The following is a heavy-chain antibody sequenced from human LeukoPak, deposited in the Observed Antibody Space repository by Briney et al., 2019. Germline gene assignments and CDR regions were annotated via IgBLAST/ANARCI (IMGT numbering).Heavy chain of an antibody. CDR1: GYSISIGYY. CDR3: ARGTTVLYYMDV. Sequence: SETLSLTCAVSGYSISIGYYWGWIRQPPGKGLEWIGSMYHSGSTYYNPSLKSRVTISVDTSKNQVSLNLRSVTAADTALYYCARGTTVLYYMDVWGKGTTVTVSS. CDR2: MYHSGST. V-gene: IGHV4-38-2*01. J-gene: IGHJ6*03. D-gene: IGHD4-17*01.